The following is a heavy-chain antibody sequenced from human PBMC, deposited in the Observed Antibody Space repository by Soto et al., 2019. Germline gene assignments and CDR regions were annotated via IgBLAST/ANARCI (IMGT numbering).Heavy chain of an antibody. J-gene: IGHJ6*02. CDR3: TYCSSTSGYLFYYYYGMDV. V-gene: IGHV3-21*01. Sequence: GGSLRLSCAASGFTFSSYSMNWVRQAPGKGLEWVSSISSSSSYIYYADSVKGRFTISRDNAKNSLYLQMNSLRAEDTAVYYCTYCSSTSGYLFYYYYGMDVWGQGTPVTVYS. D-gene: IGHD2-2*01. CDR2: ISSSSSYI. CDR1: GFTFSSYS.